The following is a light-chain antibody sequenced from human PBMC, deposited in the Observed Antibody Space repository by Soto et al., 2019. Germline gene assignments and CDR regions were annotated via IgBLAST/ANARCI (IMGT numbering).Light chain of an antibody. V-gene: IGLV2-11*01. Sequence: QSVLTQPASVSGSPGQSITISCTGTSSDVGGYNHVSWYQHHPGKAPKLIIYDVTERPSGVPDRFSGSRSGNTASLTISGLQAEDEADYHCCSYAVSYTLVIFGGGTKLTVL. CDR3: CSYAVSYTLVI. J-gene: IGLJ2*01. CDR1: SSDVGGYNH. CDR2: DVT.